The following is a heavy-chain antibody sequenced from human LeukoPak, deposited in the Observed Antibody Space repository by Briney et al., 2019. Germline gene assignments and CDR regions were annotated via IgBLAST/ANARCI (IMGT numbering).Heavy chain of an antibody. V-gene: IGHV3-23*01. CDR3: VKGGWLDN. CDR1: GFTFTSYD. D-gene: IGHD6-19*01. CDR2: VSSSGDNT. Sequence: GGSLRLSCAASGFTFTSYDMNWVRQAPGKGLEWVSGVSSSGDNTHYADSVKGRFTISRDNSNNTLCLRMNSLRAEDTAVYYCVKGGWLDNWGQGTLVTVSS. J-gene: IGHJ4*02.